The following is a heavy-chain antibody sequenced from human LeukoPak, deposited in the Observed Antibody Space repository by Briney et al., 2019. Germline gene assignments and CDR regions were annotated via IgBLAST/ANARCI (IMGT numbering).Heavy chain of an antibody. CDR1: GGSISSYY. CDR2: IYYSST. CDR3: ARLPPGWYIGYYGMDV. Sequence: PSETLSLTCTVSGGSISSYYWSWIRQPPGKGLEWIAYIYYSSTNYNPSLYSRVTISVDTSKNQFSLQLSSVTAADTAVYYCARLPPGWYIGYYGMDVWGQGTTVTVSS. V-gene: IGHV4-59*08. D-gene: IGHD6-19*01. J-gene: IGHJ6*02.